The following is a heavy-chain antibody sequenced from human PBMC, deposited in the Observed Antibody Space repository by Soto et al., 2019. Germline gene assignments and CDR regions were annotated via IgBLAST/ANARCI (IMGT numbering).Heavy chain of an antibody. CDR2: ISAYNGNT. Sequence: QVQLVQSGAEVKKPGASVKVSCKASGYTFTSYGISWVRQAPGQGLEWMGWISAYNGNTNYAQKLQGRVTMTTDTSTSTGYRELRSLRSDDTAVYYCARDRGDIVVGTAMLGELDYWGQGTLVTVSS. J-gene: IGHJ4*02. CDR3: ARDRGDIVVGTAMLGELDY. V-gene: IGHV1-18*01. CDR1: GYTFTSYG. D-gene: IGHD2-21*02.